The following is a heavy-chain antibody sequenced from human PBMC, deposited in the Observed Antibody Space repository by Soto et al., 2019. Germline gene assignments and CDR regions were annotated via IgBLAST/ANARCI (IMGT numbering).Heavy chain of an antibody. D-gene: IGHD3-22*01. J-gene: IGHJ6*03. Sequence: QVTLKESGPVLVKPTETLTLTCTGSGFSLRNARMGVSWIRQPPGKALEWLAHVLSNDEKSYNKSLQTRLTISKDTSKSQVVLTMTYMDPVDTATYFCARMLAVNYYSYYVDVWGEGTPVTVSS. CDR1: GFSLRNARMG. CDR3: ARMLAVNYYSYYVDV. CDR2: VLSNDEK. V-gene: IGHV2-26*01.